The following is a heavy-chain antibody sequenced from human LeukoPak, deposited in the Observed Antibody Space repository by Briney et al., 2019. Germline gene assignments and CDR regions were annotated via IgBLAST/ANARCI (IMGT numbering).Heavy chain of an antibody. CDR2: INLDGGS. Sequence: GGSLRVSCQASGFTFSDYAMSWVRQAPGKGLEWVSSINLDGGSFFANSVKGRFTISRDDSRSVVYLQINPLSAEDTAVYYCARSGVATCHYWGQGILVAVSS. D-gene: IGHD3-10*01. V-gene: IGHV3-23*01. J-gene: IGHJ4*02. CDR1: GFTFSDYA. CDR3: ARSGVATCHY.